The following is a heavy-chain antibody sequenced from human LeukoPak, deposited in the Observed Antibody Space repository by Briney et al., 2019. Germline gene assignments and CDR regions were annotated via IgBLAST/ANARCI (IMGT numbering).Heavy chain of an antibody. Sequence: PGGSLRLSCAASGFIFSSYAMIWVRQAPGKGLEWVSTIHSRGSTTYYADSVKGRFTISRDNSKNTLYLQMNSLRVEDTAVYYCARDPPAVTANTYGWGQGTLVTVSS. CDR2: IHSRGSTT. V-gene: IGHV3-23*01. CDR3: ARDPPAVTANTYG. D-gene: IGHD5-18*01. J-gene: IGHJ4*02. CDR1: GFIFSSYA.